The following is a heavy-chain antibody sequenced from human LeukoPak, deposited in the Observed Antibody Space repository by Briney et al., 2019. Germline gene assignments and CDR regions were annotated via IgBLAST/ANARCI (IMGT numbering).Heavy chain of an antibody. D-gene: IGHD1-26*01. J-gene: IGHJ4*02. V-gene: IGHV1-46*01. CDR2: INPSGGST. CDR3: ARGMRSWRELPPFDY. CDR1: GSTFTSYY. Sequence: ASVTVPCKASGSTFTSYYMHWVRQAPGQGLEWMGIINPSGGSTSYAQKFQGRVTMTRDMSTSTVYMELSSLRPEATAVYYCARGMRSWRELPPFDYWGQGTLVTVSS.